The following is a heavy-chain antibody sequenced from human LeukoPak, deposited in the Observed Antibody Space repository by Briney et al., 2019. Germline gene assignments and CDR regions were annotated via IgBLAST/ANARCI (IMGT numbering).Heavy chain of an antibody. CDR2: IYSGGST. CDR1: GFTVSSNY. CDR3: ACTVTTFVDY. J-gene: IGHJ4*02. Sequence: GGSLRLSCAASGFTVSSNYMSWVRQAPGKGPEWVSVIYSGGSTYYNPSLKSRATISVDRSKNRFSLKLSSVTAADTAVYYCACTVTTFVDYWGQGTLVTVSS. D-gene: IGHD4-17*01. V-gene: IGHV3-53*01.